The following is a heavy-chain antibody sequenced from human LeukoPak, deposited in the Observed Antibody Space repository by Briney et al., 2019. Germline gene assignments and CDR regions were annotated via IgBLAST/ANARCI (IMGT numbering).Heavy chain of an antibody. CDR3: ARYYCPNGVCWHFDY. CDR1: GGSITNYY. J-gene: IGHJ4*02. V-gene: IGHV4-59*01. D-gene: IGHD2-8*01. CDR2: IHYTGST. Sequence: SETLSLTCTVSGGSITNYYWSGIPQPPGKGLEWIGYIHYTGSTKSNPSLKSRVTISVDTSKNQFSLKLSSVTAADTAVYYCARYYCPNGVCWHFDYWGRGTLVTVSS.